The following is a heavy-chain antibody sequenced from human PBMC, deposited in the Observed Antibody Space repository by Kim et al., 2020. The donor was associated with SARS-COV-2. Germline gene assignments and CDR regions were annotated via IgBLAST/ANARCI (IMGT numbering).Heavy chain of an antibody. CDR1: GFTFSSYW. CDR3: AASPGEQWLLYFDS. J-gene: IGHJ4*02. Sequence: GGSLRLSCAASGFTFSSYWMTWVRQAPGKGPEWVAKIKQDGSEADYVGSVKGRFTISRDNAKNSLHLQMNSLRDEDTAVYYCAASPGEQWLLYFDSWGQGTQVTVSS. CDR2: IKQDGSEA. V-gene: IGHV3-7*01. D-gene: IGHD6-19*01.